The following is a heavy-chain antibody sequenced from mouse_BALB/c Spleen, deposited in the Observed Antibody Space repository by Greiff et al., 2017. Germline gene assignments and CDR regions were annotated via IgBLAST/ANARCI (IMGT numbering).Heavy chain of an antibody. V-gene: IGHV6-6*02. Sequence: DVMLVESGGGLVQPGGSMKLSCVASGFTFSNYWMNWVRQSPEKGLEWVAEIRLKSNNYATHYAESVKGRFTISRDDSKSSVYLQMNNLRAEDTGIYYCTRQAPYLGFAYWGQGTLVTVSA. CDR2: IRLKSNNYAT. J-gene: IGHJ3*01. D-gene: IGHD2-10*01. CDR1: GFTFSNYW. CDR3: TRQAPYLGFAY.